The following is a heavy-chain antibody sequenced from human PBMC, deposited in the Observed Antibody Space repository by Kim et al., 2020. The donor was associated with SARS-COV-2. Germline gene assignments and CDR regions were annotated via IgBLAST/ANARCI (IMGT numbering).Heavy chain of an antibody. CDR2: ISTSGNT. V-gene: IGHV3-23*01. J-gene: IGHJ5*02. CDR3: ARGGSAP. Sequence: GGSLRLSCAASGFTFSSDAFYWVRQAPGKGLAWVSSISTSGNTFYADSVKGRFTISRDDSNDTLYLQMNDLRAEDTAVYYCARGGSAPWGQGTLVTVSS. CDR1: GFTFSSDA.